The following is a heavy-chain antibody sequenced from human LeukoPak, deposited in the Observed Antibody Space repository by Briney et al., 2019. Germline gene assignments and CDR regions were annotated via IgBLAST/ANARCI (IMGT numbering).Heavy chain of an antibody. CDR1: GGSISSYY. CDR3: ARGRDWDIVVVPAAHEFDY. D-gene: IGHD2-2*01. Sequence: SETLSLTCTVSGGSISSYYWRWIRQPPGKGLEWIGEINHSGSTNYNPSLKSRVTISVDTSKNQFSLKLSSVTAADTAVYYCARGRDWDIVVVPAAHEFDYWGQGTLVTVSS. J-gene: IGHJ4*02. CDR2: INHSGST. V-gene: IGHV4-34*01.